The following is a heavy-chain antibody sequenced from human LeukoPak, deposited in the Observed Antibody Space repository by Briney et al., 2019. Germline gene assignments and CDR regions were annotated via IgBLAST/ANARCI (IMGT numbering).Heavy chain of an antibody. Sequence: PGGSLRLSCAASGFTFSNYWMHWVRQVPGKGLVWVSRINSDGSSISYADSVKGRFTISRDNAKNTLYLQMSSLRAEDTAVYYCARHIAGDAFDIWGQGTMVTVSS. V-gene: IGHV3-74*01. CDR3: ARHIAGDAFDI. CDR2: INSDGSSI. CDR1: GFTFSNYW. J-gene: IGHJ3*02. D-gene: IGHD2-21*01.